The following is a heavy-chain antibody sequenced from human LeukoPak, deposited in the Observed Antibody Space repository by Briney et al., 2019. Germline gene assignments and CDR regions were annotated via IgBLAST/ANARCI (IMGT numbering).Heavy chain of an antibody. Sequence: SQTLSLTCAISGDSVSSNSAAWNWIRQSPSRGLEWLGRTYYRSKWYNDYAVTTNPDTSKNQFSLQLNSVTPEDTAVYYCARDYYDSSGYSHYDYWGQGTLVTVSS. CDR1: GDSVSSNSAA. CDR3: ARDYYDSSGYSHYDY. CDR2: TYYRSKWYN. V-gene: IGHV6-1*01. D-gene: IGHD3-22*01. J-gene: IGHJ4*02.